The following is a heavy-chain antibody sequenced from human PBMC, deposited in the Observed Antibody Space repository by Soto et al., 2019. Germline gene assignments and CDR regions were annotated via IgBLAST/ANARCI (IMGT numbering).Heavy chain of an antibody. Sequence: QVQLQELGPGLMKPSGTLSLTCAVSGGSISTNWWSWVRQPPGKGLEWIGEVYHSGSTNYNPSLKNRVTMYVAKSQHLLSLNLNSVTAEYTAVYYCARQIAVAGTRGFDFWGQGTLVTVSS. V-gene: IGHV4-4*02. J-gene: IGHJ4*02. CDR1: GGSISTNW. D-gene: IGHD6-19*01. CDR3: ARQIAVAGTRGFDF. CDR2: VYHSGST.